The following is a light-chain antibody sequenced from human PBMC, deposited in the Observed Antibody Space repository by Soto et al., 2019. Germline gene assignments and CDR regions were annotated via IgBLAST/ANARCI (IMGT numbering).Light chain of an antibody. V-gene: IGKV1-5*03. J-gene: IGKJ4*01. CDR1: QSISSW. CDR3: QQYNSYPS. CDR2: KAS. Sequence: DIQMTQSPSTLSASVGDRVTITCRASQSISSWLALYQQKPGKAPKLLIYKASSLESGVPSRFSGSGSGTEFTLPISSLQPDDFATYYCQQYNSYPSFGGGTKVEIK.